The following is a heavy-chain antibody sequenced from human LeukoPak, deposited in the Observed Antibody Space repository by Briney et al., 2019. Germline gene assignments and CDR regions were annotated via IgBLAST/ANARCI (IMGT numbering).Heavy chain of an antibody. CDR2: IIPIFGTA. V-gene: IGHV1-69*13. D-gene: IGHD2-21*02. CDR3: ARVSKAHCGGDCYFNWFDP. CDR1: GGTFSSYA. Sequence: SVKVSCKASGGTFSSYAISWVRQAPGQGLEWMGGIIPIFGTANYAQKFQGRVTITADESTSTAYMELSSLRSEDTAVYYCARVSKAHCGGDCYFNWFDPWGQGTLVTVSS. J-gene: IGHJ5*02.